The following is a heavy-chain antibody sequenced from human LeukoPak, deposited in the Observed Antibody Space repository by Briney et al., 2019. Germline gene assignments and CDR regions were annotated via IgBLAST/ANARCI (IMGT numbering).Heavy chain of an antibody. Sequence: PGGSLRLSCAASGFTFDDYAMHWVRHAPGKGLEWVSGISWNSGSIIYADSVKGRFTISRDNSKNSLYLQMNSLRTEDTALYYCAKDFGYCSGGSCPAFDYWGQGTRVTVSS. V-gene: IGHV3-9*01. J-gene: IGHJ4*02. CDR3: AKDFGYCSGGSCPAFDY. D-gene: IGHD2-15*01. CDR2: ISWNSGSI. CDR1: GFTFDDYA.